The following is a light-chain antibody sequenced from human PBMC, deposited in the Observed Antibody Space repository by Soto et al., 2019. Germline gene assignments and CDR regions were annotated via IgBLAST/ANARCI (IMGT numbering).Light chain of an antibody. V-gene: IGLV1-44*01. CDR2: SYN. Sequence: QSVLTQPPSASGTPGQRVTISCSGSSSNIGSNTVNWYQQLPGTAPKLLIYSYNQRPSGVPDRFSDSKSGTSASLAISGLQSEDEADYYCAAWDYSLNGYVFGTGTKVTVL. CDR1: SSNIGSNT. CDR3: AAWDYSLNGYV. J-gene: IGLJ1*01.